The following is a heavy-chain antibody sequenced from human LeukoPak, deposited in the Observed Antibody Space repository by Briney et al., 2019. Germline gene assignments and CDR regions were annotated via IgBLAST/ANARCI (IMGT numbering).Heavy chain of an antibody. CDR3: ARVAYYDSSGYFDY. Sequence: EASVKVSCKASGYNFIRYGISWVRQAPGQGLEWMGWISAYNGNTDFAQKLQGRVTMTTDTSTNTVYMELRSLRSDDTAMYYCARVAYYDSSGYFDYWGQGTLVTVSS. CDR2: ISAYNGNT. V-gene: IGHV1-18*01. CDR1: GYNFIRYG. J-gene: IGHJ4*02. D-gene: IGHD3-22*01.